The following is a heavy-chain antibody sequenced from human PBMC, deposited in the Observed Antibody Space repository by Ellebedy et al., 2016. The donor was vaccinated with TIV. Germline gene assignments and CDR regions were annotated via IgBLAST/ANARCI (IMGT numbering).Heavy chain of an antibody. Sequence: GESLKISCVASGFTFDSYAMHWVRQAPGKGLEWVAVISHDGSSQYYADSVRGRLTISRDNSRNTLYLQINSLRAEDQAMYYCARDSGRRNSWDTDYWGQGTQVTVSS. CDR1: GFTFDSYA. V-gene: IGHV3-30-3*01. D-gene: IGHD3-10*01. CDR3: ARDSGRRNSWDTDY. CDR2: ISHDGSSQ. J-gene: IGHJ4*02.